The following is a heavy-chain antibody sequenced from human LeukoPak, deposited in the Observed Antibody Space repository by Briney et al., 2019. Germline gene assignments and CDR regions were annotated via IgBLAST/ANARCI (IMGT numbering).Heavy chain of an antibody. CDR1: GFTFSSYA. V-gene: IGHV3-23*01. D-gene: IGHD4-23*01. J-gene: IGHJ4*02. CDR2: ISGSGGST. CDR3: AKDDYGGNSYHDY. Sequence: GGSLRLSCAASGFTFSSYALSWVGQAPGKGREWVSAISGSGGSTYYADSVKGRFTISRDNSKNTLYLQMNSLRAEDTAVYYCAKDDYGGNSYHDYWGQGTLVTVSS.